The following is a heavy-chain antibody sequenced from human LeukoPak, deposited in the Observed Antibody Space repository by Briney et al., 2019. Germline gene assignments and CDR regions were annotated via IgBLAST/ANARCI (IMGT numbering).Heavy chain of an antibody. V-gene: IGHV3-48*01. Sequence: GGSLRLSCEASGFTFNIYSMNWVRQAPGKGLEWISYIDSGSHTIYYADSVKGRFTISRDNAENSLYLQMNSLRAEDTAVYYCATERPDSRVLDYWGQGLVVTVSS. CDR3: ATERPDSRVLDY. CDR2: IDSGSHTI. CDR1: GFTFNIYS. D-gene: IGHD3-10*01. J-gene: IGHJ4*02.